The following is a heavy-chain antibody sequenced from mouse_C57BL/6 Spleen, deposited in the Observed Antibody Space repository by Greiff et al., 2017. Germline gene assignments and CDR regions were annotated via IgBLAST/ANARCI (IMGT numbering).Heavy chain of an antibody. CDR2: ISSGSSTI. CDR3: ARGITTGAMDY. J-gene: IGHJ4*01. CDR1: GFTFSDYG. V-gene: IGHV5-17*01. D-gene: IGHD1-1*01. Sequence: EVKLMESGGGLVKPGGSLKLSCAASGFTFSDYGMHWVRQAPEKGLEWVAYISSGSSTIYYADTVKGRFTISRDNAKNTLFLQMTSLRSEDTAVYYCARGITTGAMDYWGQGTSVTVSS.